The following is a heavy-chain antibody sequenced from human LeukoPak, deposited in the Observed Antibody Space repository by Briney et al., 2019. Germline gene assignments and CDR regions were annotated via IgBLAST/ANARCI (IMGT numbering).Heavy chain of an antibody. D-gene: IGHD3-16*01. CDR3: AREVGGAQGRYYYYFYMDV. V-gene: IGHV3-30*02. Sequence: PGGSLRLSCVASGFTFSTYGMHWVRQGPGKGLEGVAFIRYDGSKEHYADSVRVRFTISRDNSKDTLYVHMNSLRGDDTAMYFCAREVGGAQGRYYYYFYMDVWGKGTTVTMSS. CDR2: IRYDGSKE. J-gene: IGHJ6*03. CDR1: GFTFSTYG.